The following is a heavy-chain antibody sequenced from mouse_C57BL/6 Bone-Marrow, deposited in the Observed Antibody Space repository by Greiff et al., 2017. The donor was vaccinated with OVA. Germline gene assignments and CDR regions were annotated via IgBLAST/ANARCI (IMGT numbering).Heavy chain of an antibody. V-gene: IGHV1-82*01. Sequence: VQLQESGPELVKPGASVKISCKASGYAFSSSWMNWVKQRPGKGLEWIGRIYPGDGDTNYNGKFKGKATLTADKSSSTAYMQLSSLTSEDSAVYFCAQTTTVVLDFRYCDVWGTGTTVTVSS. D-gene: IGHD1-1*01. CDR2: IYPGDGDT. CDR1: GYAFSSSW. CDR3: AQTTTVVLDFRYCDV. J-gene: IGHJ1*03.